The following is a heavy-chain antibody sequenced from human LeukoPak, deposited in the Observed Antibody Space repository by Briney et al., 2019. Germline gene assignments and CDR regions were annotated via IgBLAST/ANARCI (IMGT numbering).Heavy chain of an antibody. D-gene: IGHD6-6*01. CDR1: GGSISSGGYY. J-gene: IGHJ4*02. Sequence: SQTLSLTCTVSGGSISSGGYYWSWIRQPPGKGLEWIGHIYHSGSTYYNPSLKSRVTISVDRSKNQFSLKLSSVTAADTAVYYCAREYSSSYYYFDYWGQGTLVTVSS. V-gene: IGHV4-30-2*01. CDR3: AREYSSSYYYFDY. CDR2: IYHSGST.